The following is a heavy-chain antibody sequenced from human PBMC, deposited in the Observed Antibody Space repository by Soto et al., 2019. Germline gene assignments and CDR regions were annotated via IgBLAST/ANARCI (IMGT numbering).Heavy chain of an antibody. CDR2: INQDGSGK. D-gene: IGHD3-16*01. V-gene: IGHV3-7*03. CDR1: GFTFSDSL. Sequence: LRLSCPASGFTFSDSLMDWARQVPGKGPEWVANINQDGSGKNYVDSVKGRFTISRDNAKNSLYLQMNSLRAEDTAVYYCASLGRHGWGQGTTVTVSS. J-gene: IGHJ6*02. CDR3: ASLGRHG.